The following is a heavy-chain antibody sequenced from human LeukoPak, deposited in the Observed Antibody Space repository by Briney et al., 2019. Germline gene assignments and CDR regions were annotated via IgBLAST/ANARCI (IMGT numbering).Heavy chain of an antibody. D-gene: IGHD2-2*01. CDR2: ISTYNGNI. Sequence: ASVKVSCKASGYTFTNFGITWLRQAPGQGLEWMGWISTYNGNINYAQKLQGRVTMTTDTSTSTAYMELRGLRSDDTAVYYCARVFSAAVRADYWGQGTLVTVSS. J-gene: IGHJ4*02. CDR3: ARVFSAAVRADY. CDR1: GYTFTNFG. V-gene: IGHV1-18*01.